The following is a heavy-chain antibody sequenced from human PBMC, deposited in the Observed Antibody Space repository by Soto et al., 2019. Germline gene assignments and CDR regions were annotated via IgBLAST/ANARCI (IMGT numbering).Heavy chain of an antibody. D-gene: IGHD3-16*01. CDR2: YGGSGGST. CDR3: VKFRGRAYHYYYMDV. Sequence: DVQLLESGGGLVQRGGSLRLSCAASGFTFSTYGMTWVRQAPGKGLEWVSYGGSGGSTYYADSVKGRFTISRDNSKNTLYLQMNSLRAEDTAVYYCVKFRGRAYHYYYMDVWGIGTTVTVSS. J-gene: IGHJ6*03. V-gene: IGHV3-23*01. CDR1: GFTFSTYG.